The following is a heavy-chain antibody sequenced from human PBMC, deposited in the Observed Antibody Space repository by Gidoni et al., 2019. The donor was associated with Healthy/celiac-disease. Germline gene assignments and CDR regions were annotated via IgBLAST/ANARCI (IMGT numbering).Heavy chain of an antibody. V-gene: IGHV3-30*03. J-gene: IGHJ3*02. CDR1: GFTFSSYG. CDR3: ARGGYYDSSGYYDDAFDI. CDR2: ISYDGSNK. D-gene: IGHD3-22*01. Sequence: QVQLVESGGGVVQPGRSLRLSCAASGFTFSSYGMHWVRQAPGKGLGWVAVISYDGSNKYYADSVKGRFTISRDNSKNTLYLQMNSLRAEDTAVYYCARGGYYDSSGYYDDAFDIWGQGTMVTVSS.